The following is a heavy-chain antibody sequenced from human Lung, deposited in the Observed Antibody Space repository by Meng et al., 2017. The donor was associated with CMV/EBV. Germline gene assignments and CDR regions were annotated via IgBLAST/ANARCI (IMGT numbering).Heavy chain of an antibody. D-gene: IGHD6-13*01. Sequence: ESXKISXAASGFTFSNFAMSWVRQAPGKGLEWVSPITASGGSTYYADSVKGRFTISRDNSKNTLYLQMNRLRAEDTAVYYCAKVDSGSWYRGFFDYWGQGKXVNGYS. CDR2: ITASGGST. V-gene: IGHV3-23*01. J-gene: IGHJ4*02. CDR1: GFTFSNFA. CDR3: AKVDSGSWYRGFFDY.